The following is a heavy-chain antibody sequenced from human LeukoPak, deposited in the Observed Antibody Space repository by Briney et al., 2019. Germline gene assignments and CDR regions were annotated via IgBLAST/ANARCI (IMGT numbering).Heavy chain of an antibody. J-gene: IGHJ3*02. CDR3: VRHYFDYVAFYI. Sequence: ASVKVSCKASGYTFNSYNINWFGQAPGRGFEWLGFVSPHNGDTGYTQNFQGRVTTTRDTSINTAYMELSGLRSEDTAVYYCVRHYFDYVAFYIWGQGTMVIVSS. V-gene: IGHV1-8*01. D-gene: IGHD4-17*01. CDR2: VSPHNGDT. CDR1: GYTFNSYN.